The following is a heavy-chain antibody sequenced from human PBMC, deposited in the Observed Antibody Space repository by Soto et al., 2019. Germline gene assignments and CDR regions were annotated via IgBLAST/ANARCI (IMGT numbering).Heavy chain of an antibody. CDR3: ASGSDSYYYYGMDV. CDR1: GFTFSSYA. V-gene: IGHV3-30-3*01. J-gene: IGHJ6*02. CDR2: ISYDGSNK. D-gene: IGHD3-10*01. Sequence: QVQLVESGGGVVQPGRSLRLSCAASGFTFSSYAMHWVRQAPGKGLEWVAVISYDGSNKYYADSVKGRFTISRDNSKNTRYLQMNSLRAEDTDVYYCASGSDSYYYYGMDVWGQGTTVTVSS.